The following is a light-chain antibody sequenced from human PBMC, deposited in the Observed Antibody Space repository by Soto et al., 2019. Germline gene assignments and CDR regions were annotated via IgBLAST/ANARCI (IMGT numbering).Light chain of an antibody. V-gene: IGLV2-14*03. Sequence: QSALTQPASVSGSPGQSITISCTGTSSDIGAYNYISWFQQHPGKAPKFMIHDVNTRPSGVSFRFSGSKSGNTASLTISGLQAEDEAQYYCASYTSINTVIFGGGTKVTVL. CDR2: DVN. CDR1: SSDIGAYNY. CDR3: ASYTSINTVI. J-gene: IGLJ2*01.